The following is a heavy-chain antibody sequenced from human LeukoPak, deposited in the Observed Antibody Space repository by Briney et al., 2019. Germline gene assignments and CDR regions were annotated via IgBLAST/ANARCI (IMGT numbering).Heavy chain of an antibody. Sequence: SQTLSLTCAISGDSVPSNSATWNWNRQSPALGLAWLGRTYYRSKWFNDYAVSVKGRITITPDTSKNQLSLQLTSVTPEDTAVYFCARGTRGYVDYWCQGALSPSAQ. J-gene: IGHJ4*03. CDR3: ARGTRGYVDY. V-gene: IGHV6-1*01. CDR1: GDSVPSNSAT. D-gene: IGHD3/OR15-3a*01. CDR2: TYYRSKWFN.